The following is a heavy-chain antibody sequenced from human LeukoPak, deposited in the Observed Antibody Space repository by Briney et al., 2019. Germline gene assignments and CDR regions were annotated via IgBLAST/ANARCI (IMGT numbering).Heavy chain of an antibody. CDR1: GYTFTSYY. Sequence: ASVKVSCKASGYTFTSYYMHWVRQAPGQGLEWMGIINPSGGSTSYAQKFQGRVTMTGDTSTSTVYMELSSLRSEDTAVYYCARGYYYDSSGYFIIGCWGQGTLVTVSS. CDR2: INPSGGST. J-gene: IGHJ4*02. D-gene: IGHD3-22*01. V-gene: IGHV1-46*01. CDR3: ARGYYYDSSGYFIIGC.